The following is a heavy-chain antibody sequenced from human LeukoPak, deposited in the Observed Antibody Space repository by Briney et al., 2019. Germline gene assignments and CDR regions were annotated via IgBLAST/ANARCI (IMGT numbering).Heavy chain of an antibody. CDR3: ARTPQVVVAATVY. V-gene: IGHV3-23*01. D-gene: IGHD2-15*01. Sequence: GGSLRLSCAASGFTFSSYAMSWVRQAPGEGLEWVSAISGSGGSTYYADSVKGRFTISRDNSKNTLYLQMNSLRAEDTAVYYCARTPQVVVAATVYWGQGTLVTVSS. J-gene: IGHJ4*02. CDR2: ISGSGGST. CDR1: GFTFSSYA.